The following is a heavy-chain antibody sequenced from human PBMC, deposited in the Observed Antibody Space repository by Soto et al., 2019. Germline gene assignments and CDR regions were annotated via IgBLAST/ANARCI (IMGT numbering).Heavy chain of an antibody. V-gene: IGHV3-30*18. Sequence: QVQLVESGGGVVQPGRSLRLSCAASGYTFSSYGMHWGRQAPGKGLELVAVISYDGSNKYYADSVKGRFTISRDNSKNTLYLQMNSLRAEDTALYYCAKYQLKIAAYPRGAFDYWGPGTLVTVS. CDR2: ISYDGSNK. CDR3: AKYQLKIAAYPRGAFDY. D-gene: IGHD6-25*01. J-gene: IGHJ4*02. CDR1: GYTFSSYG.